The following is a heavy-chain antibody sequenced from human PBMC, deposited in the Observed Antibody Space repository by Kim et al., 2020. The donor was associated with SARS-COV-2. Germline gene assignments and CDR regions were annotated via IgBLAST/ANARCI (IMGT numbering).Heavy chain of an antibody. V-gene: IGHV3-72*01. CDR3: VRAAAGLDC. D-gene: IGHD6-13*01. CDR2: TSNKANSYIT. Sequence: GGSLRLSCEASGFTLSDYYIDWVRQAPGRGLEWVGRTSNKANSYITEYAASGQGRFTISRDDAKNSLDLQMISLKTEDTAVYYCVRAAAGLDCWGRGVVVFVSS. CDR1: GFTLSDYY. J-gene: IGHJ4*01.